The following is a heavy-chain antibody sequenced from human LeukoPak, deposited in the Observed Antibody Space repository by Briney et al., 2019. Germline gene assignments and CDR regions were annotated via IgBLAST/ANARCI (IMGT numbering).Heavy chain of an antibody. CDR3: ARDEEYDFWSGYYVY. D-gene: IGHD3-3*01. J-gene: IGHJ4*02. V-gene: IGHV3-48*02. CDR2: ISSSSSTI. Sequence: GGSLRLSCAASGFTFSVYWMSWVRQAPGKGLEWVSYISSSSSTIYYADSVKGRFTISRDNAKNSLYLQMNSLRDEDTAVYYCARDEEYDFWSGYYVYWGQGTLVTVSS. CDR1: GFTFSVYW.